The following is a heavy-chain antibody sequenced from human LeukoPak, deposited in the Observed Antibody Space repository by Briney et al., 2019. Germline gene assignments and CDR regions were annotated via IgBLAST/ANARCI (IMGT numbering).Heavy chain of an antibody. Sequence: GGSLRLSCAASGFTVSSNYMSWGRQAPGKGVEWVSVIYSGGSTYYADSVKGRFTISRDNSKNTLYLQMNSLRAEDTAVYYCARDRLGTYNWFDPWGKGTLVTVSS. CDR1: GFTVSSNY. CDR2: IYSGGST. D-gene: IGHD3-16*01. J-gene: IGHJ5*02. CDR3: ARDRLGTYNWFDP. V-gene: IGHV3-66*02.